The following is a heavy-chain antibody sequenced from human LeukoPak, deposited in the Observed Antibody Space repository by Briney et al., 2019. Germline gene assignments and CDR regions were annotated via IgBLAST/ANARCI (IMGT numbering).Heavy chain of an antibody. D-gene: IGHD2-2*01. Sequence: SETLSLTCAVYGGSFSGYYWSWIRQPPGKGLEWIGSIYYSGSTNYNPSLKSRLTISVDTSKNQFSLKLSSVTAADTAVYYCATVVPSDYWGQGTLVTVSS. CDR2: IYYSGST. V-gene: IGHV4-34*01. CDR3: ATVVPSDY. J-gene: IGHJ4*02. CDR1: GGSFSGYY.